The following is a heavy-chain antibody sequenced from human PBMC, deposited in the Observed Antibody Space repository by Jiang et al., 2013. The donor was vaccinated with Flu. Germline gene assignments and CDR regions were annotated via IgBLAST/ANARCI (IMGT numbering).Heavy chain of an antibody. V-gene: IGHV3-23*01. D-gene: IGHD3-9*01. J-gene: IGHJ4*02. CDR3: AKELVVGTVARHFDWLFPIDY. CDR1: EFSFKLYA. CDR2: ISGGGGST. Sequence: VQLLESGGGLAQPGGSLRLSCAASEFSFKLYAMMWVRQAPGKGLEYVSAISGGGGSTSYADSVKGRFTISRDNSKNTLYLQMTSLRAEDTALYYCAKELVVGTVARHFDWLFPIDYWGLGT.